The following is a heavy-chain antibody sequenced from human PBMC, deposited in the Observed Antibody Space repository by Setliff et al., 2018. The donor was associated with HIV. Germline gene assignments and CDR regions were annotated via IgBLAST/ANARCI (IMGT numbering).Heavy chain of an antibody. Sequence: SVTLSLTCAVSGYSISSGYYWGWIRQPPGKGLEWIGSIYHSGSTYYNPSLKSRVTISVDTSKNQFSLKLSSVTAADTAVYYCARRSVTYYYDSSGYYDGAFDIWGQGTMVTVS. J-gene: IGHJ3*02. V-gene: IGHV4-38-2*01. D-gene: IGHD3-22*01. CDR2: IYHSGST. CDR1: GYSISSGYY. CDR3: ARRSVTYYYDSSGYYDGAFDI.